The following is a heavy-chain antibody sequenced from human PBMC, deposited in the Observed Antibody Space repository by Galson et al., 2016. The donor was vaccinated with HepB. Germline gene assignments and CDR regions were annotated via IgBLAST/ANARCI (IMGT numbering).Heavy chain of an antibody. Sequence: PALVKPTQTLTLTCTVSGFSLSNSKMGVSWIRQPPGGALEWLAHIFSNDDISRNTSLKTRLTISKDTSKSQVVLTLSNVAPVDTPTYYCARTFLADGTYHPFEYPMDICCQGTTITVSS. CDR1: GFSLSNSKMG. V-gene: IGHV2-26*01. CDR3: ARTFLADGTYHPFEYPMDI. CDR2: IFSNDDI. J-gene: IGHJ6*02. D-gene: IGHD2/OR15-2a*01.